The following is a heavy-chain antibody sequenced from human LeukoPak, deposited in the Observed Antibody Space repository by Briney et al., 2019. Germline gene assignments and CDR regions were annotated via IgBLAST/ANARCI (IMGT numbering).Heavy chain of an antibody. CDR2: ISGSGGST. Sequence: GGALRPSCAASGFTFSSYGMSWVRQAPGKGLEWVSAISGSGGSTYYADSVKGRFTISRDNSKNTLYLQMNSLRAEDTAVYYCAKGRGSSGFSFFVTDDYWGQGTLVTVSS. V-gene: IGHV3-23*01. CDR3: AKGRGSSGFSFFVTDDY. J-gene: IGHJ4*02. CDR1: GFTFSSYG. D-gene: IGHD6-19*01.